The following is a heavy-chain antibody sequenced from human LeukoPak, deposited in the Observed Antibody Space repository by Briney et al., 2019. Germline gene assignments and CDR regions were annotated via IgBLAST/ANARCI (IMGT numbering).Heavy chain of an antibody. CDR1: GGSISSYY. V-gene: IGHV4-59*01. D-gene: IGHD3-10*01. J-gene: IGHJ4*02. Sequence: SETLSLTCTVSGGSISSYYWSWIRQPPGKGLEWIGYIYYSGSTNYNPSLKSRVTISVDTSKNQFSLKLSSVTAADTAVYYCAGLTMVRGVITPDYWGQGTLVTVSS. CDR3: AGLTMVRGVITPDY. CDR2: IYYSGST.